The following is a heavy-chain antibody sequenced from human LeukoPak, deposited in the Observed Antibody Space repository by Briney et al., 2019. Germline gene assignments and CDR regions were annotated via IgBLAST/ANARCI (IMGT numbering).Heavy chain of an antibody. Sequence: PGGSLRLSCAASGFTFDDYAMHWVRQAPGKGLEWVSGISWSSGSIGYADSVKGRFTISRDNAKNSLYLQMNSLRAEDTALYYCAKDISGGDYADYYYYYGMDVWGQGTTVTVSS. J-gene: IGHJ6*02. D-gene: IGHD4-17*01. CDR2: ISWSSGSI. CDR1: GFTFDDYA. CDR3: AKDISGGDYADYYYYYGMDV. V-gene: IGHV3-9*01.